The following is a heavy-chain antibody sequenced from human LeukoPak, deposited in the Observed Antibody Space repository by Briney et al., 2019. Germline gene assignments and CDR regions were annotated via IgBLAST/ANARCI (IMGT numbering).Heavy chain of an antibody. V-gene: IGHV3-64*01. J-gene: IGHJ3*02. D-gene: IGHD4-23*01. CDR2: ISSNGGST. Sequence: PGGSLRLSCAASGFTFSSYAMHWVRQAPGKGLEYVSAISSNGGSTYYANSVKGRFTISRDNSKNTLYLQMGSLRAEDMAVYYCASFGTTVVTPGDDAFDIWGQGTMVTVSS. CDR1: GFTFSSYA. CDR3: ASFGTTVVTPGDDAFDI.